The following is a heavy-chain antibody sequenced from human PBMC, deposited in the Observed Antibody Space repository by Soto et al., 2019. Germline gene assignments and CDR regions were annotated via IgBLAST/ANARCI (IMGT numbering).Heavy chain of an antibody. V-gene: IGHV4-39*01. Sequence: QLQLQESGPGLVKPSETLSLTCTVSGGSISSSSYYWGWIRQPPGKGLEWIGSIYYSGSTYYNPSLKSRVPISVDTSKNQFSRKLSSVTAADTAVNYCAARGYYDSSGYPYFDYWGQGTLVTVSS. CDR2: IYYSGST. J-gene: IGHJ4*02. D-gene: IGHD3-22*01. CDR1: GGSISSSSYY. CDR3: AARGYYDSSGYPYFDY.